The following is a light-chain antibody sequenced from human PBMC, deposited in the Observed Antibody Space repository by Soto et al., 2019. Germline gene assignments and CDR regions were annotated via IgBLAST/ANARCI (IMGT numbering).Light chain of an antibody. V-gene: IGKV1-12*01. CDR3: QQGNSFPLT. Sequence: DIKMTQSPSSVSASVGDRVTITCRAGQGISNSLAWFQQKPGEAPRLLIYSASSLHSGVPSRFSGSGSGTDFTLTINSLQPEDFATYYCQQGNSFPLTFGGGTKVEIK. J-gene: IGKJ4*01. CDR1: QGISNS. CDR2: SAS.